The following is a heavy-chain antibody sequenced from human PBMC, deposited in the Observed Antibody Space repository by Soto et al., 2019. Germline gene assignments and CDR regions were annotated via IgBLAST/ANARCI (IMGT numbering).Heavy chain of an antibody. CDR1: GFTFGTYA. CDR2: ITDVGDPP. D-gene: IGHD5-12*01. CDR3: AKDRDIAYHLEGGFYYDGMDV. V-gene: IGHV3-23*01. Sequence: GESLKISCAASGFTFGTYAMNWVRQAPGKGLEWVSTITDVGDPPYYADSVKGRFTISRDNSKNTLFLQMNSLRAEDTARYYCAKDRDIAYHLEGGFYYDGMDVWGQGTTVTVSS. J-gene: IGHJ6*02.